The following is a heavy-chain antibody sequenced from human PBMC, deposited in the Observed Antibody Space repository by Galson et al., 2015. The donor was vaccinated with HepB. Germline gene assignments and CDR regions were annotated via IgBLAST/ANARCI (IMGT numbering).Heavy chain of an antibody. CDR2: ISGENANT. CDR3: ARGGYSYGKFDY. V-gene: IGHV1-18*01. Sequence: SVKVSCKASGYTFSRYGISWVRQAPGQGLEWMGWISGENANTNYAQKLQGRVTMTTDTSTSTAYMELTSLRSDDTAVYYCARGGYSYGKFDYWGQGTLVTVSS. J-gene: IGHJ4*02. CDR1: GYTFSRYG. D-gene: IGHD5-18*01.